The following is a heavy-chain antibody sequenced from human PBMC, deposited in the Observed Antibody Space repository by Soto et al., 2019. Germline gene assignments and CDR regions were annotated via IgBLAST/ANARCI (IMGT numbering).Heavy chain of an antibody. J-gene: IGHJ6*02. CDR1: GFSLSTSGVG. Sequence: QITLKESGPTLVKPTETLTLTCSFSGFSLSTSGVGVGWVRQPPGKALECLAIIYWDDDVRYSPSLKSRLTVXKXXSKNQVVLTMTNMDPVDTATYYCAHYYYYYYGMDVWGQGTTVTVSS. V-gene: IGHV2-5*02. CDR3: AHYYYYYYGMDV. CDR2: IYWDDDV.